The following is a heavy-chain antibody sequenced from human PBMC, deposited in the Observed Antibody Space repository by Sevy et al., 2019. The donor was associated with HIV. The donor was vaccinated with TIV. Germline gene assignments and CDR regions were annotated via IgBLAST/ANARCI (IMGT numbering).Heavy chain of an antibody. CDR1: GFTFSSYA. V-gene: IGHV3-23*01. D-gene: IGHD1-26*01. CDR3: AKEDGRDDDTGEYFQH. J-gene: IGHJ1*01. CDR2: YSGSGGST. Sequence: GGSLRLSCAASGFTFSSYAMSWVRQAPGKGLEWVSAYSGSGGSTYYADSVKGRFTISGDNSKNTLYLQMNSLRAEDTAVYYCAKEDGRDDDTGEYFQHWGQGTLVTVSS.